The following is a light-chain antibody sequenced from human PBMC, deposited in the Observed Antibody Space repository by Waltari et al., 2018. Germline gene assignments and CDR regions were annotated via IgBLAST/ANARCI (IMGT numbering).Light chain of an antibody. J-gene: IGLJ3*02. CDR2: DVS. V-gene: IGLV2-14*01. Sequence: QSALTQPASVSGSPGQSITISCTGSRGDIGSYNFVSWYQQEPGRAPKLIVYDVSQRPSGVSNRVSGSKAGNTASLTISGLQAEDEADYYCSSYTTTSSWVFGGGTKLTVL. CDR3: SSYTTTSSWV. CDR1: RGDIGSYNF.